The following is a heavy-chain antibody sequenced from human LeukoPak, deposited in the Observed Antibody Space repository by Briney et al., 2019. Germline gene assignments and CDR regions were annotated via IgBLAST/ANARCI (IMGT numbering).Heavy chain of an antibody. CDR1: GGSFSSYA. V-gene: IGHV1-69*06. D-gene: IGHD2-15*01. CDR2: IIPIFGTA. CDR3: AHYCSGGSCPDGDDAFDI. J-gene: IGHJ3*02. Sequence: SVKVSCKASGGSFSSYAISWVRQAPGQGLEWMGGIIPIFGTANYAQKFQGRVTITADKSTSTAYMELSSLRSEDTAVYYCAHYCSGGSCPDGDDAFDIWGQGTMVTVSS.